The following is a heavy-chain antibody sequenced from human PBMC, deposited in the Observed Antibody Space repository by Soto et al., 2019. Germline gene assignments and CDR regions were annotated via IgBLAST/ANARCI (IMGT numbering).Heavy chain of an antibody. V-gene: IGHV4-31*03. CDR1: GGSISSGGNY. Sequence: QVQLQESGPGLVKPSQTLSLTCTVSGGSISSGGNYWTWIRQHPGKGLEWIGYMYYSGITYYNPSLKSRVSISVDTYKNQFSLRLSSLTAADTAVYYCARAINDFWSGFSYYFDYWGQGTLVTVSS. CDR2: MYYSGIT. CDR3: ARAINDFWSGFSYYFDY. J-gene: IGHJ4*02. D-gene: IGHD3-3*01.